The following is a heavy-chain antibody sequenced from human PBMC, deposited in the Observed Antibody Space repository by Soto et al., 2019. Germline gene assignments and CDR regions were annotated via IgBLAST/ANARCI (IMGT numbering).Heavy chain of an antibody. CDR2: IAWDDDK. CDR3: ARSAKTKGDFDY. CDR1: RVSLSPSRMR. V-gene: IGHV2-70*04. Sequence: SGPTLVNPTQSLTLTCTLSRVSLSPSRMRVSWIRQPPGNALEFLARIAWDDDKLYRTSLKTRLTVSKDPSKNQVVLTMTNMDPVDTATYYCARSAKTKGDFDYWGQGTLVTVS. J-gene: IGHJ4*02.